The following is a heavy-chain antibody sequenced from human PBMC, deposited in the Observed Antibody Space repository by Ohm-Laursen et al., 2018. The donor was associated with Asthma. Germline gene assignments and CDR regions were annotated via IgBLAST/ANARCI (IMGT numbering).Heavy chain of an antibody. CDR2: ISYDGSNK. CDR1: GFTFSSYG. Sequence: SPRLSCAASGFTFSSYGMHWVRQAPGKGLEWVAVISYDGSNKYYADSVKGRFTISRDNAKNTLYLQMNSLRAEDTAVYYCARARSGSSYDYWGQGTLVTVSS. J-gene: IGHJ4*02. V-gene: IGHV3-30*03. CDR3: ARARSGSSYDY. D-gene: IGHD1-26*01.